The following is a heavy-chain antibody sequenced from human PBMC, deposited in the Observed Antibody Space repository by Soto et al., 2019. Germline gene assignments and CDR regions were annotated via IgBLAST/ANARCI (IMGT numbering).Heavy chain of an antibody. J-gene: IGHJ4*02. CDR1: GGTFSSYA. CDR3: ARDKDGECHGDYVDY. V-gene: IGHV1-69*13. D-gene: IGHD4-17*01. CDR2: IIPIFGTA. Sequence: ASVKVSCKASGGTFSSYAISWVRQAPGQGLEWMGGIIPIFGTANYAQKFQGRVTITADESTSTAYMELSSLRSDDTAVYYCARDKDGECHGDYVDYWGQGTLVTVSS.